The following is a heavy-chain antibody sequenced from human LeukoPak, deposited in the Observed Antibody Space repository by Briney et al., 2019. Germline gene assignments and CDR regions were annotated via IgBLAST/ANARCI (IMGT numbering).Heavy chain of an antibody. J-gene: IGHJ4*02. Sequence: SQTLSLTCAVSGGSISSGGYSWSWIRQPPGKGLEWIGYIYHSGSTYYNPSLKSRVTISVDRSKNQFSLRLSSVTAADTAVYYCGRGDYSNPHWGQGTLVTVSS. D-gene: IGHD4-11*01. CDR1: GGSISSGGYS. CDR3: GRGDYSNPH. CDR2: IYHSGST. V-gene: IGHV4-30-2*01.